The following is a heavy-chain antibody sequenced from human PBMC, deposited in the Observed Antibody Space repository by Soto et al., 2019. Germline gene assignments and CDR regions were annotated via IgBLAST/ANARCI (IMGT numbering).Heavy chain of an antibody. Sequence: SVKVSCKASGGTFSSYAISWVRQAPGQGLEWMGGIIPIFGTANYAQKFQGRVTITADESTSTAYMELSSLRSEDTAVYYCARVEHSSQASYYGMDVWGQGTTVTVSS. CDR2: IIPIFGTA. J-gene: IGHJ6*02. V-gene: IGHV1-69*13. D-gene: IGHD6-6*01. CDR3: ARVEHSSQASYYGMDV. CDR1: GGTFSSYA.